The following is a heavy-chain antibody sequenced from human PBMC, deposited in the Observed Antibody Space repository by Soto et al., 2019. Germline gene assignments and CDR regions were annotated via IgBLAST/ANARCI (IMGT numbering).Heavy chain of an antibody. D-gene: IGHD6-19*01. CDR1: GFTFSSYS. CDR3: AVAVAGPTAIGY. V-gene: IGHV3-74*01. CDR2: INSDGSST. Sequence: PWGPLRVSCGAAGFTFSSYSMHWVRQAPGKGLVWVSRINSDGSSTSYADSVKGRFTISRDNAKNTLYLQMNSLRAEDTAVYYCAVAVAGPTAIGYWGQGTLVTVSS. J-gene: IGHJ4*02.